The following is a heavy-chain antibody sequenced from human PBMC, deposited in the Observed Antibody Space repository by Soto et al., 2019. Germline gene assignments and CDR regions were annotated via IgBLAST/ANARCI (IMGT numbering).Heavy chain of an antibody. Sequence: SLRLSCAASGFPFSHYWMHWVRQTPGKGLVWVSRINPAGTITNYADSVEGRFTISRDNADSALFLQMNSLSAEDTAIYYCTSDTFGLRDTWGQGTLVTVSS. J-gene: IGHJ5*02. CDR1: GFPFSHYW. CDR2: INPAGTIT. D-gene: IGHD3-16*01. V-gene: IGHV3-74*01. CDR3: TSDTFGLRDT.